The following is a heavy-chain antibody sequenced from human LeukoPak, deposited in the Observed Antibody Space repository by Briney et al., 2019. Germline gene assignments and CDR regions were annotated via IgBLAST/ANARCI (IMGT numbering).Heavy chain of an antibody. Sequence: PSETLSLTCAVSGGSISSSNWWCWVRQPPGKGLEWIGEIYHSGSTNYNPSLKSRVTISVDKSKNQFSLKLSSVTAADTAVYYCARVRAVTTSDYYYYGMDVWGQGTTVTVSS. CDR2: IYHSGST. CDR3: ARVRAVTTSDYYYYGMDV. CDR1: GGSISSSNW. V-gene: IGHV4-4*02. D-gene: IGHD4-17*01. J-gene: IGHJ6*02.